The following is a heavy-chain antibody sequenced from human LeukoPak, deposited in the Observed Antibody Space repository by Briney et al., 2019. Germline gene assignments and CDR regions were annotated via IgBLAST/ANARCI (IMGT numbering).Heavy chain of an antibody. CDR3: AKGIRNYYGSGSYPFDY. D-gene: IGHD3-10*01. V-gene: IGHV3-23*01. Sequence: GGSLRLSCAASGFTFSSYAMSWVRQAPGKGLEWVSAISGSGGSTYYADSVKGRFTISRDNSKNTLYLQMNSLRAEDTAVYYCAKGIRNYYGSGSYPFDYWGQGTLVTVSS. CDR2: ISGSGGST. CDR1: GFTFSSYA. J-gene: IGHJ4*02.